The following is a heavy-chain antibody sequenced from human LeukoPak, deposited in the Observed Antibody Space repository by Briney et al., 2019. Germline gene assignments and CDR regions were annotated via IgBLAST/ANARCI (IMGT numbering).Heavy chain of an antibody. CDR1: GFTFSSYG. D-gene: IGHD3-10*01. J-gene: IGHJ4*02. CDR2: ISYDGSNK. V-gene: IGHV3-30*18. CDR3: AKGASALWFGEFLY. Sequence: GGSLRLSCAASGFTFSSYGMLWVRQAPGKGLEWVAVISYDGSNKYYADSVKGRFTISRDNSKNTLYLQMNSLRAEDTAVYYCAKGASALWFGEFLYWGQGTLVTVSS.